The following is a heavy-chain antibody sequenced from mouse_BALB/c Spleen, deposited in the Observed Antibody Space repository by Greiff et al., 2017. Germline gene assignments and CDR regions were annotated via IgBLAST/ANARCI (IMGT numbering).Heavy chain of an antibody. V-gene: IGHV5-6*02. CDR1: GFTFSSYG. J-gene: IGHJ3*01. Sequence: EVKLVESGGDLVKPGGSPKLSCAASGFTFSSYGMSWVRQTPDKRLEWVATISSGGSYTYYPDSVKGRFTISRDNAKNTLYLQMSSLKSEDTAMYCCARRGGLGGFAYWGQGTLVTVSA. CDR2: ISSGGSYT. CDR3: ARRGGLGGFAY. D-gene: IGHD3-3*01.